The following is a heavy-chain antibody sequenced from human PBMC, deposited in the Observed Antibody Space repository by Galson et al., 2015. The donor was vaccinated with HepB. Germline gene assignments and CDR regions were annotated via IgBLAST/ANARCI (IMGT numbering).Heavy chain of an antibody. CDR2: IYYSGST. D-gene: IGHD4-23*01. CDR1: GGSISSGGYY. J-gene: IGHJ6*02. Sequence: TLSLTCTVSGGSISSGGYYWSWIRQHPGKGLEWIGYIYYSGSTYYNPSLKSRVTISVDTSKNQFSLKLSSVTAADTAVYYCARDQRRWYAPDYYYYYGMDVWGQGTTVTVSS. V-gene: IGHV4-31*03. CDR3: ARDQRRWYAPDYYYYYGMDV.